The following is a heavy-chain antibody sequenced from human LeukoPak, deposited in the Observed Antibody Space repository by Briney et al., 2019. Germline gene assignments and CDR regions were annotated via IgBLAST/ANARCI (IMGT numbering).Heavy chain of an antibody. J-gene: IGHJ4*02. CDR2: VHLDGRT. V-gene: IGHV4-4*02. D-gene: IGHD3-3*01. Sequence: SETLSLTCGVSGGSVVNTNWWTWVRPPPGKGLEWIGEVHLDGRTNYNPSLESRLTMSADVSENQVSLKLTSVTAADTAVYYCAREGGFYRPLDYSGQGTLVTVSS. CDR3: AREGGFYRPLDY. CDR1: GGSVVNTNW.